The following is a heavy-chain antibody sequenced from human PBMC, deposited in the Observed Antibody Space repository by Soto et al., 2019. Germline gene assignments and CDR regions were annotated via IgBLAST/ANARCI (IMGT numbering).Heavy chain of an antibody. V-gene: IGHV1-2*02. CDR1: GYTFTGYY. CDR2: INPNSGGA. CDR3: ARSVAVAGTEGFDY. J-gene: IGHJ4*02. D-gene: IGHD6-19*01. Sequence: ASVKVSCKASGYTFTGYYMHWVRQAPGQGLEWMGWINPNSGGANYAQKFQGRVTMTRDTSISTAYMELSRLRSDDTAVYYCARSVAVAGTEGFDYWGQGTLVTVSS.